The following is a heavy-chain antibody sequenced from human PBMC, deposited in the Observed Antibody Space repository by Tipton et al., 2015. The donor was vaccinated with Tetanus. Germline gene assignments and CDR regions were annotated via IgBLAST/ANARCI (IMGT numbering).Heavy chain of an antibody. CDR2: IRTKTNTYAT. V-gene: IGHV3-73*01. D-gene: IGHD3-3*01. CDR3: SSGYDLWGDFPPS. J-gene: IGHJ4*02. Sequence: GSLRLSCAASGFTFSGSAMHWVRQASGKGLEWVGRIRTKTNTYATEYAASVKGRFTISRDDSQNTAYLQMNSLKIEDTAMYLCSSGYDLWGDFPPSWGQGALVTVSS. CDR1: GFTFSGSA.